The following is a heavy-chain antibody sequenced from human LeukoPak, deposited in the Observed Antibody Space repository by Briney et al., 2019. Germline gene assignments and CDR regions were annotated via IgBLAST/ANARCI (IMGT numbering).Heavy chain of an antibody. CDR2: IYYSGGT. V-gene: IGHV4-59*11. CDR1: GGSISSHY. CDR3: ATGYDFWEDYYYYMDV. D-gene: IGHD3-3*01. Sequence: SETLSLTCTVSGGSISSHYWSWIRQPPGKGLEWIGYIYYSGGTNYNPSLKSRVTISVDTSKNQFSLKLSSVTAADTAVYYRATGYDFWEDYYYYMDVWGKGTTVTVSS. J-gene: IGHJ6*03.